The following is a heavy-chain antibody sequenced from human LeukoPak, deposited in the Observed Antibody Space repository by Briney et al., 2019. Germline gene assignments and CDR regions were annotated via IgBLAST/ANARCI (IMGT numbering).Heavy chain of an antibody. D-gene: IGHD3-9*01. J-gene: IGHJ4*02. CDR2: IHYTGAT. Sequence: SETLPLTCAVYGGSITGYYWSWIRQTPGRGLEWVGEIHYTGATSYNPSLKSRATISIDTSKNQFSLRLSSVTAADTAVYYCARGNILSGYCFDFWGQGALVTVSS. CDR3: ARGNILSGYCFDF. CDR1: GGSITGYY. V-gene: IGHV4-34*01.